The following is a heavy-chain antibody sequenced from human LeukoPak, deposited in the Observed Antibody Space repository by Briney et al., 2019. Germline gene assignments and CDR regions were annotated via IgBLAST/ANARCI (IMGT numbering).Heavy chain of an antibody. CDR1: GDSFSSNNAA. CDR2: TYSRSKWYK. CDR3: ARALDEGDAFDI. V-gene: IGHV6-1*01. Sequence: SQTLSLTCAISGDSFSSNNAAWSWIRQSPARGLEWLGRTYSRSKWYKDYAVSVKGRIIINPDTSKNQFSLQLNSVTPEDTAVYYCARALDEGDAFDIWGQGTIVTVSS. J-gene: IGHJ3*02.